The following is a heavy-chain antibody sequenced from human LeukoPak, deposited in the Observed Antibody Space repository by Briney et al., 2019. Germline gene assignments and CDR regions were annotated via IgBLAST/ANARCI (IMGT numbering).Heavy chain of an antibody. J-gene: IGHJ2*01. Sequence: GGSLRLSCAASGFTFSSYEMNWVRQAPGKGLEWVSYISSSGSTIYYADSVKGRFTISRDNAKNSLYLQMNSLRAEDTAVYYCAASKDLGYFDLWGRGTPVTVSS. V-gene: IGHV3-48*03. CDR2: ISSSGSTI. CDR1: GFTFSSYE. D-gene: IGHD3/OR15-3a*01. CDR3: AASKDLGYFDL.